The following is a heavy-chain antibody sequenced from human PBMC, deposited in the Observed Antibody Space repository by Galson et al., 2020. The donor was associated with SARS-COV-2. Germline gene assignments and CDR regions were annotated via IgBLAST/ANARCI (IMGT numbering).Heavy chain of an antibody. J-gene: IGHJ3*02. D-gene: IGHD3-3*01. Sequence: GGSLRLSCAASGFTFSSYSMNWVRQAPGKGLEWVSYISSSSSTIYYADSVKGRFTISRDNAKNSLYLQMNILRAEDTAVYYCARELGVAYDAFDIWGQGTSVPVSS. V-gene: IGHV3-48*04. CDR1: GFTFSSYS. CDR2: ISSSSSTI. CDR3: ARELGVAYDAFDI.